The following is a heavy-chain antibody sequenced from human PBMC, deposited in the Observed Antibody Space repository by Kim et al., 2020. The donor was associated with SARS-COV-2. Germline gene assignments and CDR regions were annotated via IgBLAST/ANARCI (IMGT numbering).Heavy chain of an antibody. CDR2: ISSSGSTI. Sequence: GGSLRLSCAASGFTFSSYEMNWVRQAPGKGLEWVSYISSSGSTIYYADSVKGRFTISRDNAKNSLYLQMNSLRAEDTAVYYCARDPSRAYGDYGFGFLLWGQGTLVTVSS. CDR3: ARDPSRAYGDYGFGFLL. D-gene: IGHD4-17*01. J-gene: IGHJ4*02. CDR1: GFTFSSYE. V-gene: IGHV3-48*03.